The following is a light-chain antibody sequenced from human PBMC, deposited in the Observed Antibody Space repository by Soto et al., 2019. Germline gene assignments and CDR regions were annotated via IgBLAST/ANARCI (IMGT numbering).Light chain of an antibody. V-gene: IGKV1-9*01. J-gene: IGKJ5*01. Sequence: DIQLTQAPSFLSASAGDTVTITCRASQDIRSYLAWYQQKAGRAPKLLIYAASTLQREVPSRFSGSGSGTEFTLTISSLQPEDFATYYCQQLNSFPITFGQGTRLEIK. CDR1: QDIRSY. CDR3: QQLNSFPIT. CDR2: AAS.